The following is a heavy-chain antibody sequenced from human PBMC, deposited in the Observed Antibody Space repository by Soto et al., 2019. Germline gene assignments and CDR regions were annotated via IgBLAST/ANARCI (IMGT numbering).Heavy chain of an antibody. CDR3: ARGGRRSSAYDYDY. J-gene: IGHJ4*02. CDR1: GGSFSRFS. D-gene: IGHD5-12*01. V-gene: IGHV4-34*01. CDR2: VNHSGST. Sequence: QVQLHQWGAGLLKPSETLSLTCGVSGGSFSRFSWSWIRQSPGKGLEWIGEVNHSGSTNYNPSLRSRLTISLDTSKNQFSLNLISVTAADTAVYYCARGGRRSSAYDYDYWGQGTLVTVSS.